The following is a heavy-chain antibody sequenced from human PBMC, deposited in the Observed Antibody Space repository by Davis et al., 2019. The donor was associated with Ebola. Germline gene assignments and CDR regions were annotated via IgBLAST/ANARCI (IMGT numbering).Heavy chain of an antibody. J-gene: IGHJ6*02. D-gene: IGHD6-6*01. CDR3: ALARQLVRFYYGMDV. V-gene: IGHV4-39*02. CDR2: IFRTGAT. CDR1: GGSIRSSSHY. Sequence: MPSETLSLTCTVSGGSIRSSSHYWGWLRQPPGKGLEWMGSIFRTGATSYNPSLKSRVTISLDTSKNHFCLKLSSVTAADTAVYYCALARQLVRFYYGMDVWGQGTTVTVSS.